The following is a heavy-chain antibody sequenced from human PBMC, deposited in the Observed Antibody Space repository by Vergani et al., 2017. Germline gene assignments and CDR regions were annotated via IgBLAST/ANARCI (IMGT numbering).Heavy chain of an antibody. CDR2: IDWDDDK. J-gene: IGHJ5*02. CDR1: GFSLSTSGMC. V-gene: IGHV2-70*01. D-gene: IGHD3-3*01. Sequence: QVTLRESGPALVKPTQTLTLTCTFSGFSLSTSGMCVSWIRQPPGKALEWLALIDWDDDKYYSTSLKTRLTISKDTSKNQVVLTMTNIDPVDTATYYCARSLFGVVKGWFDPWGQGTLVTVSS. CDR3: ARSLFGVVKGWFDP.